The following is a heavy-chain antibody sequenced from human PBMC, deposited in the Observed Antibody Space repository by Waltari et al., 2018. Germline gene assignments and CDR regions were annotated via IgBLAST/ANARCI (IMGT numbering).Heavy chain of an antibody. D-gene: IGHD1-26*01. J-gene: IGHJ4*02. CDR1: GGSISNSAYY. CDR2: MYYTGST. Sequence: QLQLQESGPGLVKPSETLSLTCSVSGGSISNSAYYWGWIRQPPGKGLEWIGSMYYTGSTYYNPSLKSRVTISVDTSNNRFSLKLTSVTAADTAVYYCARPLKRGGSYFYWGQGTLVTVSS. CDR3: ARPLKRGGSYFY. V-gene: IGHV4-39*01.